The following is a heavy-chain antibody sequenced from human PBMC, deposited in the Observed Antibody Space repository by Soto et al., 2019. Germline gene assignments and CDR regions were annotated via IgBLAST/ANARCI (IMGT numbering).Heavy chain of an antibody. J-gene: IGHJ4*02. Sequence: QLQLQESGSGPVKPSQTLSLTCAVSGGSISSGGHSWSWIRQPPGKGLEWIGYISHSGSTYYNPSLKSRVTISVDRSKNQFSLKLSSVTAADTAVYYCARGGLLPDYWGQGTLVTVSS. CDR1: GGSISSGGHS. D-gene: IGHD6-19*01. CDR2: ISHSGST. CDR3: ARGGLLPDY. V-gene: IGHV4-30-2*01.